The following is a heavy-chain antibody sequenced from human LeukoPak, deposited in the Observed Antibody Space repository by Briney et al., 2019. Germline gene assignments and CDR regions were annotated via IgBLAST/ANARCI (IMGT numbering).Heavy chain of an antibody. CDR3: ARERGHLDY. V-gene: IGHV3-66*01. J-gene: IGHJ4*02. Sequence: GGSLRLSCAASGFTFSSFGMHWVRQAPGKGLEWVSVIYSGGSTYYADSVKGRFTISRDNSKNTLYLQMNSLRAEDTAVYYCARERGHLDYWGQGTLVTVSS. CDR1: GFTFSSFG. D-gene: IGHD6-25*01. CDR2: IYSGGST.